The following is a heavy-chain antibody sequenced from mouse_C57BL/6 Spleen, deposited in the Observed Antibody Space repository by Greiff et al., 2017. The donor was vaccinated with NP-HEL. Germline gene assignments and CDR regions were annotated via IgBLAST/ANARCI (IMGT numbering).Heavy chain of an antibody. CDR3: ARGAYYDYDVAMDY. CDR2: IDPANGNT. J-gene: IGHJ4*01. D-gene: IGHD2-4*01. CDR1: GFNIKNTY. V-gene: IGHV14-3*01. Sequence: EVQRVESVAELVRPGASVKLYCTASGFNIKNTYMHWVKQRPEQGLEWIGRIDPANGNTKYAPKFQGKATITADTSSNTAYLQLSSLTSEDTAIYYCARGAYYDYDVAMDYWGQGTSVTVSS.